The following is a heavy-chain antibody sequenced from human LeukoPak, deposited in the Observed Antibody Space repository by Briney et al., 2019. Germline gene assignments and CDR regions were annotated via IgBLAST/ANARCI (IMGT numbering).Heavy chain of an antibody. V-gene: IGHV3-30-3*01. Sequence: HPGGSLRLSCAASGFTFSSYAMHWVRQAPVKGLEWVAVISLDGSNAHYADSVKGRFTISRDNSKNTLYLQMNSLRAEDTAVYYCARLSSGSYYEEDYWGQGTLVTVSS. CDR3: ARLSSGSYYEEDY. CDR2: ISLDGSNA. J-gene: IGHJ4*02. CDR1: GFTFSSYA. D-gene: IGHD1-26*01.